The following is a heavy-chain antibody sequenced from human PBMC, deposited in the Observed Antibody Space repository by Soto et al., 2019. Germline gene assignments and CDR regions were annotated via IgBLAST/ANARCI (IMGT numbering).Heavy chain of an antibody. V-gene: IGHV1-18*04. CDR3: ARLRGDYGDWYFDL. CDR1: GYTFTSYG. CDR2: ISAYNGNT. J-gene: IGHJ2*01. Sequence: QVQLVQSGAEVKKPGASVKVSCKASGYTFTSYGISWVRQAPGQGLEWMGWISAYNGNTNYAQQLQGRVTMTTDTSTSTAYLELTSLRSYDTAVYCCARLRGDYGDWYFDLWGRVTRVTFSS. D-gene: IGHD4-17*01.